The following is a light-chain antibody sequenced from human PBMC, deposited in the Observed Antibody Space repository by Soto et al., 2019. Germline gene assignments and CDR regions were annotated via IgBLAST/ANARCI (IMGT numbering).Light chain of an antibody. CDR1: QSISSY. Sequence: DILMTQSPSSLYASVGDRVTITCRASQSISSYLNWYQQKPGKAPKLLIYAASSLQTGVPSRFSGSGSGTDFTLTISSLQPEDFATYYCQQSYRTPVTFGQGTKVEIK. CDR2: AAS. CDR3: QQSYRTPVT. V-gene: IGKV1-39*01. J-gene: IGKJ1*01.